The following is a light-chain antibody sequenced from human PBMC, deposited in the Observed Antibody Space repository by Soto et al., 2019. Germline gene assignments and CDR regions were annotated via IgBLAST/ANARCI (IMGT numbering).Light chain of an antibody. CDR2: DVG. Sequence: QSALTQPASVSGSPGQSITIACTGTSSDVGGYNYVSWYQQHPGKAPKLMIYDVGNRPSGVSNRFSGSKSGNTASLTISGLQDEDEADYYCSSYTSSSTGNVFGTGTKLTVL. CDR3: SSYTSSSTGNV. J-gene: IGLJ1*01. V-gene: IGLV2-14*01. CDR1: SSDVGGYNY.